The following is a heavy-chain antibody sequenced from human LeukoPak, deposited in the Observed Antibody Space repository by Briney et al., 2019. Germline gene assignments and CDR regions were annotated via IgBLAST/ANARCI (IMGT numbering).Heavy chain of an antibody. CDR3: AKEAGQDYGALDAFDV. Sequence: PGGSLRLSCAASGFTFNIYSMNWVRQAPGKGLEWVSSIGGTSSSLYYAETVKGRFTISRDNARNSLYLQMNSLRAEDTAVYYCAKEAGQDYGALDAFDVWGQGTMVTVSS. D-gene: IGHD4-17*01. V-gene: IGHV3-21*03. CDR1: GFTFNIYS. CDR2: IGGTSSSL. J-gene: IGHJ3*01.